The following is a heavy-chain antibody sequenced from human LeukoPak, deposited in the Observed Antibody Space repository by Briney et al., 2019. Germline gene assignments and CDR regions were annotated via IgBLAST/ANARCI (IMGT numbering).Heavy chain of an antibody. V-gene: IGHV1-8*03. CDR1: GYTFISYD. CDR2: MNPNSGNT. D-gene: IGHD1-26*01. CDR3: ARGPENSGSYYFDY. J-gene: IGHJ4*02. Sequence: ASVKVSCKASGYTFISYDINWVRQATGQGLEWMGWMNPNSGNTGYAQKFQGRVTITRNTSISTAYMELSSLRSEDTAVYYCARGPENSGSYYFDYWGQGTLVTVSS.